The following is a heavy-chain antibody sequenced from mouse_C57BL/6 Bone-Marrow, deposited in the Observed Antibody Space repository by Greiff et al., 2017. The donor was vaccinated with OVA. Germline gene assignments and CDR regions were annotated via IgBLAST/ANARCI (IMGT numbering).Heavy chain of an antibody. J-gene: IGHJ4*01. D-gene: IGHD2-3*01. V-gene: IGHV1-63*01. CDR3: ARSPHDGPYAIDY. CDR1: GYTFTNYW. Sequence: QVQLQQPGAELVKPGASVKLSCKASGYTFTNYWIGWAKQRPGHGLEWIGDIYPGGGYTNYNEKFKGKATLTADKSSSTAYLQFSSLTSEDSAIYYCARSPHDGPYAIDYWGQGTSVTVSS. CDR2: IYPGGGYT.